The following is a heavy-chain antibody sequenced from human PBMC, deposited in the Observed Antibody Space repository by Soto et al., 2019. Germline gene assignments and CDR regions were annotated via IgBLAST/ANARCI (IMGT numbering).Heavy chain of an antibody. V-gene: IGHV1-2*02. J-gene: IGHJ4*02. CDR1: GYTFTGYY. CDR3: ARDVGGTSSYLGY. D-gene: IGHD6-6*01. CDR2: LNLDSGGA. Sequence: QVQLVQSGAEVKQPGASVKVSCTASGYTFTGYYIHWVRQAPGQGFEWMGWLNLDSGGATYAQKCQGRVTMTRDTSIRTATVELNRLRSEDTGTYYCARDVGGTSSYLGYWGQGTLVTVSS.